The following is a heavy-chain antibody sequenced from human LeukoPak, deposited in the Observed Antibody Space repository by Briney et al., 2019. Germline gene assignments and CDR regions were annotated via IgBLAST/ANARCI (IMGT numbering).Heavy chain of an antibody. J-gene: IGHJ3*02. CDR1: GFTFSSYA. CDR3: ASHYYDFWSGYPNDAFDI. V-gene: IGHV3-23*01. D-gene: IGHD3-3*01. CDR2: ISGSGGST. Sequence: GGSLRLSCAASGFTFSSYAMSWVRQAPGKGLEWVSAISGSGGSTYYADSVKGRFTISRDNSKNTLYLQMSSLRAEDTAVYYCASHYYDFWSGYPNDAFDIWGQGTMVTVSS.